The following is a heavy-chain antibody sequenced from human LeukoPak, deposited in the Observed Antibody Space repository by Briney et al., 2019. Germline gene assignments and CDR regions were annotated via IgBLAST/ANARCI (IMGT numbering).Heavy chain of an antibody. V-gene: IGHV1-2*02. CDR3: ARESKIAFDI. Sequence: ASVKVSCKASGYTFSSYGISWVRQAPGQGLEWMGWINPNSGGTNYAQKFQGRVTMTRDTSISTAYMELSRLRSDDTAVYYCARESKIAFDIWGQGTMVTVSS. CDR1: GYTFSSYG. CDR2: INPNSGGT. J-gene: IGHJ3*02.